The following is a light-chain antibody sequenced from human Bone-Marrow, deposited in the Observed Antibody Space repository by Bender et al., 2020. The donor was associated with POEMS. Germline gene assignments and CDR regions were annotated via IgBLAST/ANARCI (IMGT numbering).Light chain of an antibody. V-gene: IGLV2-14*02. CDR1: SSDVGSYRL. Sequence: QSALTQPASVSGSPGQSITISCTGTSSDVGSYRLVSWYQQHPGKAPKLMIYEVYKRPSGVPARFSASKSGNTASLTVSGLPAGDEADYYCSSYAGSNTVVFGGGTKLTVL. CDR2: EVY. J-gene: IGLJ2*01. CDR3: SSYAGSNTVV.